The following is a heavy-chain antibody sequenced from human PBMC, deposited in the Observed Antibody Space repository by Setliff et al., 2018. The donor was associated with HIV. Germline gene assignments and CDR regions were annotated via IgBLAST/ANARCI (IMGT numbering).Heavy chain of an antibody. CDR2: ISVYNGNT. V-gene: IGHV1-18*01. CDR3: ARAGGFCNAATCLRGYDAFDI. J-gene: IGHJ3*02. Sequence: ASVKVSCKASTYTFSSYVINWVRQAPGQGLEWMGRISVYNGNTIYAQKLQGRGIMTTDTSTSTAYMELRSLRSDDTAMYYCARAGGFCNAATCLRGYDAFDIWGQGTTVTVSS. CDR1: TYTFSSYV. D-gene: IGHD2-15*01.